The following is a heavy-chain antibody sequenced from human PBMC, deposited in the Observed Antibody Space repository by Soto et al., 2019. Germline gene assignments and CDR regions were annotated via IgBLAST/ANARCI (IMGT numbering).Heavy chain of an antibody. CDR2: INHSGST. V-gene: IGHV4-34*01. CDR1: GGSFSGYC. Sequence: SETLSLTCAVYGGSFSGYCWSWIRQPPGKGLEWIGEINHSGSTNYNPSLKSRVTISVDTSKNQFSLKLSSVTAADTAVYYCARAIAAAGYTVDYWGQGTLVTVSS. D-gene: IGHD6-13*01. CDR3: ARAIAAAGYTVDY. J-gene: IGHJ4*02.